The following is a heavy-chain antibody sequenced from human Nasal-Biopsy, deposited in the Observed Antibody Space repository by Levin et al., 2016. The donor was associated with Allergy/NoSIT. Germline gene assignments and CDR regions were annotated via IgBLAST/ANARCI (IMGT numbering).Heavy chain of an antibody. Sequence: GESLKISCAASGFTFTSYAMNWVRQAPGRGLEWVSSISASGDSTYYAGSVQGRLTISRDNSKKTVYLQLNRLSAEDTAIYYCAKGQYYDSRMSLDYWGQGSLVTVSS. D-gene: IGHD3-22*01. CDR1: GFTFTSYA. CDR3: AKGQYYDSRMSLDY. V-gene: IGHV3-23*01. J-gene: IGHJ4*02. CDR2: ISASGDST.